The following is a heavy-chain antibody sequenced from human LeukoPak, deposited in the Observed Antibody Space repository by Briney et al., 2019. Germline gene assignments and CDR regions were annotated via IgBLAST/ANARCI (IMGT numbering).Heavy chain of an antibody. Sequence: SVKVSCKASGGTFSSYAISWGRQAPAQGLELVGRIIPIFGTANYAQEFQGRVTITADKSTSTAYMELSSQRSEDTAVYYCAKTGVRGYSYGPHYWGQGTLVTVSS. CDR2: IIPIFGTA. CDR1: GGTFSSYA. CDR3: AKTGVRGYSYGPHY. J-gene: IGHJ4*02. V-gene: IGHV1-69*06. D-gene: IGHD5-18*01.